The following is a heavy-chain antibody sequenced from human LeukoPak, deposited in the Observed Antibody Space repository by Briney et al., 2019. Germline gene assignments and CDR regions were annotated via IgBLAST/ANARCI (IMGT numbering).Heavy chain of an antibody. Sequence: GASVKVSCKASGYTFISFDINWVRQVTGQGLEWMGWMNPNNGNTGYAQKFQGRVTITRNTSISTAFMELSSLRSEDTAVYYCARVPVLRYFDWLVRRTGYYYMDVWGKGTTVTVSS. CDR2: MNPNNGNT. J-gene: IGHJ6*03. CDR3: ARVPVLRYFDWLVRRTGYYYMDV. V-gene: IGHV1-8*03. CDR1: GYTFISFD. D-gene: IGHD3-9*01.